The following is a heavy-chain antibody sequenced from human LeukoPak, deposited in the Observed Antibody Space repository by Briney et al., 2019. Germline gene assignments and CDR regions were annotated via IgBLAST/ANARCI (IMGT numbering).Heavy chain of an antibody. CDR3: ASYCSGGSCYYGYSYGSYYFDN. V-gene: IGHV4-59*08. CDR1: GVSLSTYY. CDR2: VYYTGST. D-gene: IGHD2-15*01. J-gene: IGHJ4*02. Sequence: SETLSLTCTVSGVSLSTYYWTWIRQPPGKGLEWIGYVYYTGSTDYNPSLKSRVTISVDTSKNQFSLKLSSVTAADTAVYYCASYCSGGSCYYGYSYGSYYFDNWGQGTLVTVSS.